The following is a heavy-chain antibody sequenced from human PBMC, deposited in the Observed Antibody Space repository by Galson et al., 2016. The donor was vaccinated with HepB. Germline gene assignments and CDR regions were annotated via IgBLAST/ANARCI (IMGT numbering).Heavy chain of an antibody. J-gene: IGHJ6*02. CDR1: GFTFSGYW. D-gene: IGHD3-10*01. CDR3: AKDKGRGQHPYYYYGMDV. CDR2: IKRDGSEK. V-gene: IGHV3-7*03. Sequence: SLRLSCAASGFTFSGYWMSWVRQAPGKGLEWVANIKRDGSEKYYVDSVKGRFTISRDNSKNSLYLQMHSLRTEDTAFYYCAKDKGRGQHPYYYYGMDVWGQGTTVTVSS.